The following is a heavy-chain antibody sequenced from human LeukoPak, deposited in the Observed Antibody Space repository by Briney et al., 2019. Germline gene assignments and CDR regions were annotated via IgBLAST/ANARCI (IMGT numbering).Heavy chain of an antibody. CDR3: AKDGQYYDFWSGYDYYYYMDV. D-gene: IGHD3-3*01. Sequence: GGSLRLSCAASGFTFSYYGMHWVRQAPGKGLEWVGFVRFDGNEKYYADSVKGRFTISRDTSRNTLYLQMNSLRAEDTAVYYCAKDGQYYDFWSGYDYYYYMDVWGKGTTVTVSS. V-gene: IGHV3-30*02. J-gene: IGHJ6*03. CDR2: VRFDGNEK. CDR1: GFTFSYYG.